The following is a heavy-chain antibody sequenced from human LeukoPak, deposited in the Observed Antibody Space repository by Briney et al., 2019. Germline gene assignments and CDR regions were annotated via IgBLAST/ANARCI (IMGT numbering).Heavy chain of an antibody. CDR2: IIPIFGTA. Sequence: ASVKVSCKASGGTFSSYAISWVRQAPGQGLEWMGGIIPIFGTASYAQKFQGRVTITADESTSTAYMELSSLRSEDTAVYYCARTIFPGRHGSYYPGLGDWFDPWGQGTLVTVSS. V-gene: IGHV1-69*13. D-gene: IGHD1-26*01. CDR3: ARTIFPGRHGSYYPGLGDWFDP. J-gene: IGHJ5*02. CDR1: GGTFSSYA.